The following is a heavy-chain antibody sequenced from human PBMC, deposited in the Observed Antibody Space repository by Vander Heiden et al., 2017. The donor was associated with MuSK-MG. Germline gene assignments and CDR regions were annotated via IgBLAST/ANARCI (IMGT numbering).Heavy chain of an antibody. CDR3: ARDRGSGWYLND. Sequence: QVQLQESGPGLVKPSETLSLTCTVSGGSISSYYWSWIRQPPGKGLEWIGYIYYSGSTNYNPALKSRVTISVDTSKKQFSLKLRSVTAADTAVYYCARDRGSGWYLNDWGQGTLVTVSS. CDR2: IYYSGST. V-gene: IGHV4-59*01. CDR1: GGSISSYY. D-gene: IGHD6-19*01. J-gene: IGHJ4*02.